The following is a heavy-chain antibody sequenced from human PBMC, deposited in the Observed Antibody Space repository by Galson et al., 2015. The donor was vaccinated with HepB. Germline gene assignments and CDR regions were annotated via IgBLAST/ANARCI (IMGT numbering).Heavy chain of an antibody. CDR3: AKGPNSGYDSNYFDY. Sequence: SLRLSCAASGFTVSSHYMSWVRRAPGKGLEWVSAISGSGGYTYYADSVKGRFTISRDNSKNTLYLQMNSLRAEDTAVYYCAKGPNSGYDSNYFDYWGQGTLVTVSS. D-gene: IGHD5-12*01. CDR2: ISGSGGYT. V-gene: IGHV3-23*01. CDR1: GFTVSSHY. J-gene: IGHJ4*02.